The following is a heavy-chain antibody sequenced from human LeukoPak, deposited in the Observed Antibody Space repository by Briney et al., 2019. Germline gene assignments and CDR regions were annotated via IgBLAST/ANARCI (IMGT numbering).Heavy chain of an antibody. CDR3: ASSHCSSTSCDFKQIHYYYYYMDV. CDR2: IIPIFGTA. Sequence: TSVKVSCKASGGTFSSCAISWVRQAPGQGLEWMGGIIPIFGTANYAQKFQGRVTITTDESTSTAYMELSSLRSEDTAVYYCASSHCSSTSCDFKQIHYYYYYMDVWGKGTTVTVSS. J-gene: IGHJ6*03. V-gene: IGHV1-69*05. CDR1: GGTFSSCA. D-gene: IGHD2-2*01.